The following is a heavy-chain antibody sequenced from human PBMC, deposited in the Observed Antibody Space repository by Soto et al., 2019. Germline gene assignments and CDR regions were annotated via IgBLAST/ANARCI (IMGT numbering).Heavy chain of an antibody. J-gene: IGHJ4*02. V-gene: IGHV3-23*05. Sequence: GGSLRLSCAASGFAFDNGMTWVRQAPGKGLEWISTVDYSGNSQHYADSVKGRFTISRDKSRDTIALQMSNLRAEDTALYYCVSWVTAHFDNWGQGTLVTVSS. CDR3: VSWVTAHFDN. CDR2: VDYSGNSQ. CDR1: GFAFDNG. D-gene: IGHD2-21*02.